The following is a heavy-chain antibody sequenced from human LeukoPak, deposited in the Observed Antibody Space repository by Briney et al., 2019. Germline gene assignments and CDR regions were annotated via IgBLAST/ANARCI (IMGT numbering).Heavy chain of an antibody. D-gene: IGHD3-22*01. CDR3: ARGDSSPYYYFDY. V-gene: IGHV1-2*02. J-gene: IGHJ4*02. CDR1: VYTFTGYY. CDR2: INPNSGDT. Sequence: ASVKVSCKASVYTFTGYYLHWMRQAPGQGLEWMGWINPNSGDTNYAQKFQGRVTMTRDTSISTAYMELSRLRSDDTAVFYCARGDSSPYYYFDYWGQGTLVTVSS.